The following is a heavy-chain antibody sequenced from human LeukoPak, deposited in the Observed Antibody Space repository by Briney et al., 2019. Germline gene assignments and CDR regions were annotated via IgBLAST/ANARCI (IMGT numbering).Heavy chain of an antibody. V-gene: IGHV3-23*01. Sequence: GGSLRLSCAASGFTFSTYAMSWVRQAPGRGLEWVSGIRGSGGVIDYADSVKGRFTISRDNSKNTLFLQMSSLRVEDTAVYYCAKLGQLATGVVYWGQGTQVTVSS. CDR2: IRGSGGVI. D-gene: IGHD6-13*01. CDR1: GFTFSTYA. CDR3: AKLGQLATGVVY. J-gene: IGHJ4*02.